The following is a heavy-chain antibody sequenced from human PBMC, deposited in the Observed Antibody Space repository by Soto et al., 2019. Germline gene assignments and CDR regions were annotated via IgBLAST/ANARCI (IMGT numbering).Heavy chain of an antibody. CDR2: IVVGSGNT. CDR3: AAGGYCSSTSCYDYYYYMDV. V-gene: IGHV1-58*02. CDR1: GFTFTSSA. Sequence: SVKVSCEASGFTFTSSAMQWVRQARGQRLEWIGWIVVGSGNTDYAQKFQERVTITRDMSTSTAYMELSSLRSEDTAVYYCAAGGYCSSTSCYDYYYYMDVWGKGTTVTVSS. J-gene: IGHJ6*03. D-gene: IGHD2-2*01.